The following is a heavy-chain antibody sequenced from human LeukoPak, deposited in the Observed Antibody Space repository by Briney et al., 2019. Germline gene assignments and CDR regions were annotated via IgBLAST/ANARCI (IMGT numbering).Heavy chain of an antibody. CDR2: ISSSSSYI. J-gene: IGHJ6*03. CDR1: GFTFSSYS. CDR3: ARENGDYDYYYYYMDV. Sequence: GGSLRLSCAASGFTFSSYSMNWVRQAPGKGLEWVSSISSSSSYIYYADSVKGRFTISRDNAKNSLYLQMNSLRAEDTAVYYCARENGDYDYYYYYMDVWGKGTTVTVSS. D-gene: IGHD4-17*01. V-gene: IGHV3-21*01.